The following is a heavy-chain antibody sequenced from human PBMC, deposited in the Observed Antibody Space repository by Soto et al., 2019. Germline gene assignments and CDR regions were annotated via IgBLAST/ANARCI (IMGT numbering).Heavy chain of an antibody. CDR3: ARDPANDEDSYYYYYGMDV. V-gene: IGHV1-69*01. J-gene: IGHJ6*02. Sequence: QVQLVQSGAEVKKPGSSVKVSCKASGGTFSSYAISWVRQAPGQGLEWMGGIIPIFGTANYAQKFQGRVTITADESTSTAYMELSSLRSEDMAVYYCARDPANDEDSYYYYYGMDVWGQGTTVTVSS. CDR2: IIPIFGTA. CDR1: GGTFSSYA. D-gene: IGHD1-1*01.